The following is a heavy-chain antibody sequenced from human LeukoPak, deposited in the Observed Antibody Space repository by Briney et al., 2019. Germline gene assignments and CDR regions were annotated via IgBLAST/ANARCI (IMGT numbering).Heavy chain of an antibody. CDR1: GLTFSSYG. J-gene: IGHJ4*02. V-gene: IGHV3-30*18. D-gene: IGHD3-22*01. CDR2: ISYDGSNK. CDR3: AKDHPIYYDSSGYYPGY. Sequence: PGGSLRLSCAASGLTFSSYGMHWVREAPGKGLEWVAVISYDGSNKYYADSVKGRFTISRDNSKNTLYLQMNSLRAEDTAVYYCAKDHPIYYDSSGYYPGYWGQGTLVTVSS.